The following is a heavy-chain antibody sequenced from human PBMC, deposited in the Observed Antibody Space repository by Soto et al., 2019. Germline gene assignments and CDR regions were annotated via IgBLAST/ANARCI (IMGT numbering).Heavy chain of an antibody. CDR3: ARGGVKGTTSRGQVYT. Sequence: QVQVVESGGCLVKPGGSLRLSCAASGFTFSDYYMSWIRQAPGKGLEWVSFISSSSDSTKYADSVKGRFTISRDNAKNSLYLQLHSLRADDTAVYYCARGGVKGTTSRGQVYTWGQGTLVTVSS. J-gene: IGHJ5*02. CDR2: ISSSSDST. V-gene: IGHV3-11*06. CDR1: GFTFSDYY. D-gene: IGHD1-7*01.